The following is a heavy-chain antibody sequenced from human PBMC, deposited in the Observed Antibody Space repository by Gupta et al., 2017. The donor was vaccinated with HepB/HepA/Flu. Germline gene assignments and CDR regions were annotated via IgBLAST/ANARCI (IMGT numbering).Heavy chain of an antibody. CDR1: GFTFSSYA. CDR2: LSYDGSNK. J-gene: IGHJ4*02. CDR3: ATTVGRDYRDPIEAAGLTGF. V-gene: IGHV3-30*03. Sequence: QVQLVESGGGVVQPGRSRRLPWAASGFTFSSYAMHWVRQAPGKGLEWLTVLSYDGSNKHYADSVKGRFTISRDNSKNTLYLQMNSLRVEDTAVYYCATTVGRDYRDPIEAAGLTGFWGQGTLVTVSS. D-gene: IGHD6-13*01.